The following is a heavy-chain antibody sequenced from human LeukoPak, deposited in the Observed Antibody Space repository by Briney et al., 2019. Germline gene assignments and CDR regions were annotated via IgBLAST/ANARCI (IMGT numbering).Heavy chain of an antibody. CDR1: GYSFTDYF. Sequence: ASVKVSCKASGYSFTDYFMHWVRHAPGQGLEWMGWINPNSGGTSYAQKFQGRVTMTSDPSINTAYMELSRLTSDDTAVYYCARDYELGTPGTAFEFLDYWGQGTLVTVSS. D-gene: IGHD1-1*01. V-gene: IGHV1-2*02. CDR2: INPNSGGT. J-gene: IGHJ4*02. CDR3: ARDYELGTPGTAFEFLDY.